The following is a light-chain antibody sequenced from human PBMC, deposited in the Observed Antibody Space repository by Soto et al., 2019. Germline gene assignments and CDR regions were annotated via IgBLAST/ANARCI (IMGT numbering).Light chain of an antibody. CDR1: QSVSSSY. CDR2: GAS. V-gene: IGKV3-20*01. J-gene: IGKJ2*01. Sequence: IVLTQSPGTLYLSPGERATLSCRASQSVSSSYLAWYQQKPGQAPRLLIYGASSRSTGIPDRFSGSGSGTDFSLTISRLEPEDFAVYYCQQYGSSPPYTFGQGTKLEIK. CDR3: QQYGSSPPYT.